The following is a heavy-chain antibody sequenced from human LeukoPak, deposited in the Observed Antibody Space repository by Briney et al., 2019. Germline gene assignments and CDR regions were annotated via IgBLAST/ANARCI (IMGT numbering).Heavy chain of an antibody. V-gene: IGHV3-7*01. J-gene: IGHJ4*02. Sequence: GGSLRLSCAASGFTCSRFWMTWVRQAPGKGLEWVANIKTDGSQTYYVDSLKGRFNISRDNAKNSLYLQMNSLTVDDTATYYCARGLLEWLRLETYYFDYWGQGSQVTVSS. D-gene: IGHD3-3*01. CDR2: IKTDGSQT. CDR1: GFTCSRFW. CDR3: ARGLLEWLRLETYYFDY.